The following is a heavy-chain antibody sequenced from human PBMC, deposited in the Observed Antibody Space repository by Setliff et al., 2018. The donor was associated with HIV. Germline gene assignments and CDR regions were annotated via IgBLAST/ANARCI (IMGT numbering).Heavy chain of an antibody. V-gene: IGHV4-4*02. CDR1: GDSINSFFW. D-gene: IGHD1-26*01. CDR2: IYHSGAT. Sequence: PSETLSLTCAVSGDSINSFFWWTWVRQFPGKGLDWIGEIYHSGATDYKPSLKSRVTISVDKSKRQLSLKLTSVTAADTAVYYCARGRRIGVEGAAAFDLWGQGIVVTVSS. J-gene: IGHJ3*01. CDR3: ARGRRIGVEGAAAFDL.